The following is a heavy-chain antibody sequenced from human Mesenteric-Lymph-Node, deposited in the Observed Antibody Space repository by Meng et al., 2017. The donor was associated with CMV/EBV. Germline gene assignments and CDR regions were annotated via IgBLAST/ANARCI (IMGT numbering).Heavy chain of an antibody. CDR3: ARGRRDGYNLIWDFDL. D-gene: IGHD5-24*01. Sequence: YGGSFSGYYWSWIRQPPGKGLEWIGEINHSGSTNYNPSLKSRVTISVDTSKNQFSLKLSSVTAADTAVYYCARGRRDGYNLIWDFDLWGRGTLVTVSS. J-gene: IGHJ2*01. CDR1: GGSFSGYY. CDR2: INHSGST. V-gene: IGHV4-34*01.